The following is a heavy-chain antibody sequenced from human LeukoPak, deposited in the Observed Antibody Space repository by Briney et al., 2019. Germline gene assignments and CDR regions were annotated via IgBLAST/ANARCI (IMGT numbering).Heavy chain of an antibody. CDR3: ARVGSSDY. V-gene: IGHV1-2*02. CDR1: GYTFTGYY. CDR2: INPDNGGT. D-gene: IGHD2-15*01. J-gene: IGHJ4*02. Sequence: ASVKVSCKASGYTFTGYYMHWVRQAPGQGLEWMGWINPDNGGTNYAQKFQGRVTMTRDMSISTAYMELSRLRSDDTAVYYCARVGSSDYWGQGTLVTVSS.